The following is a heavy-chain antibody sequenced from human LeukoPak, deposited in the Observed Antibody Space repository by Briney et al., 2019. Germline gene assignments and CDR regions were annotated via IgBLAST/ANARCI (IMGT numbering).Heavy chain of an antibody. CDR1: GFTFSNAW. J-gene: IGHJ4*02. CDR3: ARRAGAYTHPYDY. V-gene: IGHV3-30*14. Sequence: GGSLRLSCAASGFTFSNAWMSWVRQAPGKGLEWVAVISYDGSDKSYAESVKGRFTMSRDDSKNTLYLQMNSLRAEDTAVYYCARRAGAYTHPYDYWGQGTLVTVS. CDR2: ISYDGSDK. D-gene: IGHD3-16*01.